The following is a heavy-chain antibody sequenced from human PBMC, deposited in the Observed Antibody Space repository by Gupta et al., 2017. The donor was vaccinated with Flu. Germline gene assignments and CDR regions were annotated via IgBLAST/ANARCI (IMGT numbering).Heavy chain of an antibody. V-gene: IGHV1-2*02. CDR1: YY. D-gene: IGHD2-15*01. Sequence: YYLPWVRQAPGQGLEWMGWINPNSGGTNYAQKFQGRVTMTRDTSISTAYMELSRLRSDDTAVYYCARRYCSGGSCYGRVDVWGQGTTVTVSS. CDR2: INPNSGGT. CDR3: ARRYCSGGSCYGRVDV. J-gene: IGHJ6*02.